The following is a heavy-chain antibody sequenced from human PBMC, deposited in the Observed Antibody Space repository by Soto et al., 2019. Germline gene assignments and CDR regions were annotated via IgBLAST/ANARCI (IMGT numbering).Heavy chain of an antibody. D-gene: IGHD2-2*01. Sequence: PSETLSLTCSVSGGSINSGGYFWSWIRQHPGKGLECIGYIYHSGITYYNPSLKSRVTISVDTSKNEFSLQLGSVTAADTAVYFGAGFHTTSPGCFDPWGQGTLVTVSS. J-gene: IGHJ5*02. CDR1: GGSINSGGYF. CDR2: IYHSGIT. CDR3: AGFHTTSPGCFDP. V-gene: IGHV4-31*03.